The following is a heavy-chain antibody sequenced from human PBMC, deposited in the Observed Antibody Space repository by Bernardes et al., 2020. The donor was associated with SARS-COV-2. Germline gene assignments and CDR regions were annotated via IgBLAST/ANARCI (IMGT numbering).Heavy chain of an antibody. CDR1: GFAFNSYS. CDR3: ARDGRDAFDI. V-gene: IGHV3-21*01. Sequence: VGSLSLSCAASGFAFNSYSINWVRQAPGQGLQWVSSITGSSTYIYYADSVKGRFTISRDNAKNSLFLQMNSLRAEDTAVYYCARDGRDAFDIWGQGTMVTVSS. J-gene: IGHJ3*02. CDR2: ITGSSTYI.